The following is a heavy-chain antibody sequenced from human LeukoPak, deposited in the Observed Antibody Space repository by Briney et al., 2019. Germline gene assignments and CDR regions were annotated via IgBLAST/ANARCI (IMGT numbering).Heavy chain of an antibody. V-gene: IGHV1-69*04. J-gene: IGHJ4*02. CDR1: GGTFSSYA. Sequence: SVKVSCKASGGTFSSYAISWVRQAPGQGLEWMGRIIPILGIANYAQKFQGRVTITADKSTSTAYMELSSLRSEDTAVYYCARDNPITPARFDYWGQGTLVTVSS. D-gene: IGHD2-15*01. CDR3: ARDNPITPARFDY. CDR2: IIPILGIA.